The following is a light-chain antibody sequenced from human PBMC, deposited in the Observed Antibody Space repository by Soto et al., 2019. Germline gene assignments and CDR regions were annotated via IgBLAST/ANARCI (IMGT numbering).Light chain of an antibody. J-gene: IGKJ1*01. CDR2: ASS. V-gene: IGKV3-20*01. Sequence: EIVLTQSPGTLSLSPGERATLSCRASQSVSTSYLAWYQQTPGQAPRLLIYASSSRATGIPDRFSGSGCGTDFTLTISRLEPDDFAVYYCQQYAISPETFGQGSKVEIK. CDR1: QSVSTSY. CDR3: QQYAISPET.